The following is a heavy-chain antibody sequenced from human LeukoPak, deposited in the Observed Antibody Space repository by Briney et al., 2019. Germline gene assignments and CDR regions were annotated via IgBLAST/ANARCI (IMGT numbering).Heavy chain of an antibody. CDR3: ARERRTHYDFWSGYKYYFDY. V-gene: IGHV4-34*01. Sequence: SETLSLTCAVYGGSFSGYYWSWIRQPPGKGLEWIGEINHSGSTNYSPSLKSRVTISVDTSKNQFSLKLSSVTAADTAVYYCARERRTHYDFWSGYKYYFDYWGQGTLVTVSS. CDR2: INHSGST. J-gene: IGHJ4*02. D-gene: IGHD3-3*01. CDR1: GGSFSGYY.